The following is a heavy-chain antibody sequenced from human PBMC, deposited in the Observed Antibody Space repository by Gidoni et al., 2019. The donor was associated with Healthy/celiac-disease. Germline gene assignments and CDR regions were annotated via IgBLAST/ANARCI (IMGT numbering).Heavy chain of an antibody. CDR3: ARVIGCCSYYFDY. V-gene: IGHV3-48*03. CDR1: GFTFSSYE. D-gene: IGHD2-21*02. J-gene: IGHJ4*02. CDR2: ISSSGSTI. Sequence: EVQLVESGGGLVQPGGSLRLPCAAAGFTFSSYEMNWVRQAPGKGLEWVSYISSSGSTIYYADSVKGRFTISRDNAKNSLYLQMNSLRAEDTAVYYCARVIGCCSYYFDYWGQGTLVTVSS.